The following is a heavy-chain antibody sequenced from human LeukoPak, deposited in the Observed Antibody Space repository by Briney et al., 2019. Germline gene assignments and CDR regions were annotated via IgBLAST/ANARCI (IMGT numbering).Heavy chain of an antibody. V-gene: IGHV3-21*01. CDR1: GFTFSTYS. CDR2: ISSSNSYI. Sequence: GGSLRLSCAASGFTFSTYSMNWVRQAPGKGLEWVSSISSSNSYIYYADSMKGRFTISRDNSKNTLYLQMNSLRAEDTAVYYCAIGPYYFDYWGQGTLVTVSS. D-gene: IGHD3-10*01. J-gene: IGHJ4*02. CDR3: AIGPYYFDY.